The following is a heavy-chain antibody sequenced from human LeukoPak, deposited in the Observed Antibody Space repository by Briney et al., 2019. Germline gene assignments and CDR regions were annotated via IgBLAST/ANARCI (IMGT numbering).Heavy chain of an antibody. V-gene: IGHV4-4*07. CDR3: ARDRAIPGAGVAGYLYYFDY. CDR1: GGSISSYY. J-gene: IGHJ4*02. D-gene: IGHD6-19*01. Sequence: SETLSLTCTVSGGSISSYYWSWIRQPAGKGLGWIGRIYTSGSTNYNPSLKSRVTMSVDTSKNQFSLKLSSVTAADTAVYYCARDRAIPGAGVAGYLYYFDYWGQGTLVTVSS. CDR2: IYTSGST.